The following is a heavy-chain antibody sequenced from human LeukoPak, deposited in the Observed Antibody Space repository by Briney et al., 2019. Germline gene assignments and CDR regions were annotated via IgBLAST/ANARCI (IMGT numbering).Heavy chain of an antibody. D-gene: IGHD2-21*02. Sequence: SETLSLTCTVSGGSISSYYWSWIRQPPGKGLEWIGYIYYSGSTNYNPSLKSRVTISVDTSKNQFSLKLSSVTAADTAVYYCASRSDSTDPYYFDYWGQGTLVTVSS. CDR2: IYYSGST. CDR3: ASRSDSTDPYYFDY. V-gene: IGHV4-59*01. CDR1: GGSISSYY. J-gene: IGHJ4*02.